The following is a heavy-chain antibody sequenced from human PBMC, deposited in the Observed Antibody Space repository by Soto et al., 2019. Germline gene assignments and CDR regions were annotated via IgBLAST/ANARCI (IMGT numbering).Heavy chain of an antibody. V-gene: IGHV3-33*01. Sequence: QVQLVESGGGVVQPGRSLRLSCAASGSIFRGYGMHWVRQAPGKGLEWVAVIRYDGSNINYADSVMGRFTISRDNSKNTMYLEMKSLRAEDTAVYYWERDGIGVTTFRWYPDYWGQGNLVTVSS. D-gene: IGHD2-15*01. J-gene: IGHJ4*02. CDR1: GSIFRGYG. CDR3: ERDGIGVTTFRWYPDY. CDR2: IRYDGSNI.